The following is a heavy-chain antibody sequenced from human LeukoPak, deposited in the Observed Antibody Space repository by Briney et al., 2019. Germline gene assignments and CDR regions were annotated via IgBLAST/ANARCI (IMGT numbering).Heavy chain of an antibody. Sequence: GRSLRLSCAASGFTFSSYGMHWVRQAPGKGLEWVAVIWYDGSSKYYADSVKGRFTISRDNSKNTLYLQMNSLRAEDTAVYYCAREKGYSYGETFDYWGQGTLVTVSS. CDR2: IWYDGSSK. D-gene: IGHD5-18*01. CDR1: GFTFSSYG. J-gene: IGHJ4*02. CDR3: AREKGYSYGETFDY. V-gene: IGHV3-33*01.